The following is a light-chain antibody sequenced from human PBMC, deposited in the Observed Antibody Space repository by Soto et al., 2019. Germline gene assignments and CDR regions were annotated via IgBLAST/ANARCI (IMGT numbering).Light chain of an antibody. V-gene: IGLV1-40*01. J-gene: IGLJ1*01. Sequence: QSVLTQPPSVSEAPGQRVTISCTGSSSNIGAGYEAHWYQQVPGTAPKLLIYENNNRPSGVPERFSGSKSGNSASLAITGLHAEDEAEYYCQSYDISLSGYVFGTGTKLTVL. CDR1: SSNIGAGYE. CDR3: QSYDISLSGYV. CDR2: ENN.